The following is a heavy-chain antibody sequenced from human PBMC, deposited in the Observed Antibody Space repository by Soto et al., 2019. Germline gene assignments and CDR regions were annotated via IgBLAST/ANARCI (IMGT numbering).Heavy chain of an antibody. CDR2: TYYRSKWYN. Sequence: PSQTLSLTCASSGDSVSSNSAAWNWIRQSPSRGLEWLGRTYYRSKWYNDYAVSVKSRITINPDTSKNQFSLQLNSVTPEDTAVYYCAREYCSSTSCHYNWFDPWGQGTLVTVSS. CDR1: GDSVSSNSAA. D-gene: IGHD2-2*01. J-gene: IGHJ5*02. CDR3: AREYCSSTSCHYNWFDP. V-gene: IGHV6-1*01.